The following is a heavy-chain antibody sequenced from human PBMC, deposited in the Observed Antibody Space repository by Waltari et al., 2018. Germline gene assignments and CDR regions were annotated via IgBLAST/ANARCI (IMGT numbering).Heavy chain of an antibody. CDR2: INTNTGNP. CDR1: GYIFTTYG. D-gene: IGHD1-26*01. Sequence: QVQLVQSGSELKKSGASVKVSCKASGYIFTTYGIHWVRQAPGQGLEWMGWINTNTGNPTYVQGFTGRFVFSLDTSVSTAYLQISSLKAEDSAIYYCARGGGTFSKPQYFDSWGQGTRVTVSS. CDR3: ARGGGTFSKPQYFDS. V-gene: IGHV7-4-1*02. J-gene: IGHJ4*02.